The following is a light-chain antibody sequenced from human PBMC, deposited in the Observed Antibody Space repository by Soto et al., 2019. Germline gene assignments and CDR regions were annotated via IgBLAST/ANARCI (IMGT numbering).Light chain of an antibody. Sequence: QSALTQPASVSGSPGQSITISCTGTSSDVGGYNYVSWYQQHPGKAPKLMIYEDSDRPSGVSNRFSGSKSGTTASLTISGLKAEDEAHYYCSSCTSSIVVFGGGTKLTVL. CDR1: SSDVGGYNY. CDR2: EDS. J-gene: IGLJ2*01. CDR3: SSCTSSIVV. V-gene: IGLV2-14*01.